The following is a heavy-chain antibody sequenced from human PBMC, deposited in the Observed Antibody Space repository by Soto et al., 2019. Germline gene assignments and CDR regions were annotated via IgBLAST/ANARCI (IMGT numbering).Heavy chain of an antibody. CDR3: ARDLRGSPDY. J-gene: IGHJ4*02. V-gene: IGHV3-30*03. CDR1: GFTFSSYG. Sequence: GGSLRLSCAASGFTFSSYGMHWVRQAPGKGLEWVAVISYDGSNKYYADSVKGRFTISRDNAKNTVYLQMTSLRVEDTAVYYCARDLRGSPDYWGQGTLVTVSS. D-gene: IGHD1-26*01. CDR2: ISYDGSNK.